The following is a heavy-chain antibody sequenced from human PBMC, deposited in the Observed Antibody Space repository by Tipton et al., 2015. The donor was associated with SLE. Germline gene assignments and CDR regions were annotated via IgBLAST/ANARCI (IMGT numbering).Heavy chain of an antibody. CDR3: AGRTRGYAPDY. D-gene: IGHD5-12*01. CDR2: IYTSGST. CDR1: GGSLSRYF. Sequence: TLSLTCTVSGGSLSRYFWSWIRQPAGKGLEWIGRIYTSGSTNYNPSLKSRVTMSVDTSKNQVSLKLSSVATAGTAGYYCAGRTRGYAPDYWGQGTLVTVSS. J-gene: IGHJ4*02. V-gene: IGHV4-4*07.